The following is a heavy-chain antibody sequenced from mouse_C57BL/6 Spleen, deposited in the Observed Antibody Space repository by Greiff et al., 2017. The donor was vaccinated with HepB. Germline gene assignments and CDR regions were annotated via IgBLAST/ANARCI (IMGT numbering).Heavy chain of an antibody. CDR2: INPSSGYT. Sequence: QVQLQQSGAELAKPGASVKLSCKASGYTFTSYWMHWVKQRPGQGLEWIGYINPSSGYTKYNQKFKDKVTLTADKSSSTAYMQLSSLTYEDSAVYYCARDNGYYEEFAYWGQGTLVTVSA. CDR3: ARDNGYYEEFAY. J-gene: IGHJ3*01. CDR1: GYTFTSYW. D-gene: IGHD2-3*01. V-gene: IGHV1-7*01.